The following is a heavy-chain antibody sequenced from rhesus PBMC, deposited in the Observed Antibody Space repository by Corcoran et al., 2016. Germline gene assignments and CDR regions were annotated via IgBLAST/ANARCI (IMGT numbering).Heavy chain of an antibody. CDR1: GGPISSGYYY. CDR2: ITCRGST. Sequence: QVQLQESGPGLVKPSETLSLTCAVSGGPISSGYYYWSWIRKPPGKGLEWLGYITCRGSTSYNPSLKSRVTISGATAKNQCSLRRSSVTAADTAVYYCARATYSGSPWYFDLWGPGTPITISS. J-gene: IGHJ2*01. D-gene: IGHD6-25*01. V-gene: IGHV4-122*02. CDR3: ARATYSGSPWYFDL.